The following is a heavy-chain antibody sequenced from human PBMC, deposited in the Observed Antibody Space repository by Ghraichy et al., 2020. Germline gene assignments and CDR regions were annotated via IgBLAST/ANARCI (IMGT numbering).Heavy chain of an antibody. V-gene: IGHV3-7*01. J-gene: IGHJ6*02. CDR1: GFTFSSYW. Sequence: LSLTCAASGFTFSSYWMSWVRQAPGKGLEWVANIKQDGSEKYYVDSVKGRFTISRDNAKNSLYLQMNSLRAEDTAVYYCARDLPVGALYYYYYGMDVWGQGTTVTVSS. CDR3: ARDLPVGALYYYYYGMDV. D-gene: IGHD1-26*01. CDR2: IKQDGSEK.